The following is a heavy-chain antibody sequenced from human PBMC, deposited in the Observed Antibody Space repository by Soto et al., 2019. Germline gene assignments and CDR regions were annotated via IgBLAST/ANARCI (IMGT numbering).Heavy chain of an antibody. D-gene: IGHD6-13*01. J-gene: IGHJ4*02. Sequence: GGSLRLSCAASGFTFSSYAMSWVRQAPGKGLEWVSAISGSGGSTYYADSVKGRFTISRDNSKNTLYLQMNSLKASDTAMYYCARPRGVSSWYRSDHYYFDYWGQGTLVTVSS. CDR1: GFTFSSYA. CDR3: ARPRGVSSWYRSDHYYFDY. CDR2: ISGSGGST. V-gene: IGHV3-23*01.